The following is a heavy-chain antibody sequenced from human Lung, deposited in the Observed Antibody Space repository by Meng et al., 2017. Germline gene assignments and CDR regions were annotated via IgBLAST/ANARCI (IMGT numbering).Heavy chain of an antibody. D-gene: IGHD6-13*01. CDR2: IYYSGTT. CDR3: AKDRRVRAAAGTTYYYYGMDV. CDR1: GGSISSSSSY. Sequence: GSLRLSCTVSGGSISSSSSYWGWLRQPPGKGLEWIGSIYYSGTTYYNPSLKSRVTISVDTSKNQFSLELSSVTAADTAVYYCAKDRRVRAAAGTTYYYYGMDVWGQGTTVTVSS. J-gene: IGHJ6*02. V-gene: IGHV4-39*07.